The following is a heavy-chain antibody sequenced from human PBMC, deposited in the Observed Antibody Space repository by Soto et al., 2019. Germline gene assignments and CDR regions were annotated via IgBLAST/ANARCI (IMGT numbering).Heavy chain of an antibody. J-gene: IGHJ5*02. CDR1: GSSISSSGYF. D-gene: IGHD6-13*01. CDR2: ISHTGAT. Sequence: QEQLQESGPGLVKPSETLSLTCTVSGSSISSSGYFWGWFRQPPGKGLEWMGSISHTGATYYNPSLKSRVTISADTSRNQFSLNLSSVTATDTAVYYCARSAGNSWPRVWFDPWGQGTLVTVSS. CDR3: ARSAGNSWPRVWFDP. V-gene: IGHV4-39*01.